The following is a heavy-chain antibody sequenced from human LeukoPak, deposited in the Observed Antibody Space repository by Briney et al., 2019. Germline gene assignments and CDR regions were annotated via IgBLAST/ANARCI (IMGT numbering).Heavy chain of an antibody. CDR1: GGSISSSSYY. Sequence: SETLSLTCTVSGGSISSSSYYWGWIRQPPGKGLEWIGSIYYSGSTYYNPSLKSRVTISVDTSKNQFSLKLSSVTAADTAVYYCANDAFDIWGQGTMVTVSS. J-gene: IGHJ3*02. CDR2: IYYSGST. V-gene: IGHV4-39*01. CDR3: ANDAFDI.